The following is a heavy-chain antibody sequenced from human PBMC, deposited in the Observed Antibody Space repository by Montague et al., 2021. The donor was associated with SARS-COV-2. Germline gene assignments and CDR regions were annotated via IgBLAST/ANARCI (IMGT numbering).Heavy chain of an antibody. D-gene: IGHD5-18*01. Sequence: SLRLSCAASGFPFRIYAMSWVRQAPGEGLEWVSGIIEPGGAALYADSAKGRFTISRDNSKNTLYLQMNSLRAEDAAVYYCARERWIQLSFYYYYGMDVWGQGTTVAVSS. J-gene: IGHJ6*02. CDR3: ARERWIQLSFYYYYGMDV. CDR1: GFPFRIYA. CDR2: IIEPGGAA. V-gene: IGHV3-23*01.